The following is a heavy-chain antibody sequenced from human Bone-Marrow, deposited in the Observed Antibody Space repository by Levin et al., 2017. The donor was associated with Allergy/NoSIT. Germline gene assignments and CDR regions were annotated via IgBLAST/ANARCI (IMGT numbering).Heavy chain of an antibody. CDR1: GGSINSDDYY. CDR3: AREGGEYCSGGSCHEFDY. CDR2: IYYSGST. D-gene: IGHD2-15*01. J-gene: IGHJ4*02. V-gene: IGHV4-30-4*01. Sequence: SETLSLTCTVSGGSINSDDYYWNWIRQPPGKGLEWIGYIYYSGSTYYNPSLKSRVTISVDTSKNQFSLKLTSVTAADTAVYYCAREGGEYCSGGSCHEFDYWGQGTLVTVSS.